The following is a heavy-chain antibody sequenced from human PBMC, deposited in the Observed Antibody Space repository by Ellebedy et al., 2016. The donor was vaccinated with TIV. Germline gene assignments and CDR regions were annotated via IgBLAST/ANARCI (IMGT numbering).Heavy chain of an antibody. CDR1: GTSLIDYH. CDR3: ARDVPGKY. J-gene: IGHJ4*02. CDR2: VYHTGST. Sequence: GSLRLSCSVSGTSLIDYHWSWIRQSPRKGLEWIGNVYHTGSTIYNPSLKSRVTISVDTSKNRFSLRLSSVTAADTAVYYCARDVPGKYWGQGTLVTVSS. V-gene: IGHV4-59*12.